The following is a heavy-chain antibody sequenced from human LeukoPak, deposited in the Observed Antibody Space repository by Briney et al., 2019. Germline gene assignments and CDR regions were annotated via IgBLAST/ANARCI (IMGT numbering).Heavy chain of an antibody. D-gene: IGHD2-15*01. CDR2: INSSSGYT. Sequence: GGPVRLLWGASGLRYSDYYILGSREAPGKAREWFSYINSSSGYTNYADSVKGRFTISRDNDNNTVYLQMSSLRAEDTAVYYCARERSGLLAYWGQGTLVTVSS. V-gene: IGHV3-11*06. CDR3: ARERSGLLAY. CDR1: GLRYSDYY. J-gene: IGHJ4*02.